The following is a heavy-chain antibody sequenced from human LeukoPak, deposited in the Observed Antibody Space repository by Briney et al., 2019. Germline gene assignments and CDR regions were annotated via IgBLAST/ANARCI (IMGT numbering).Heavy chain of an antibody. V-gene: IGHV1-2*02. CDR2: INPISCGT. Sequence: ASVTVSRQASGCTFTHYYMHLLRQAPGHAREGMGVINPISCGTNYAQNFQGRVTMTRDASIRTAYMELSRLRSDDTAVYYCARDRRGNYYDSSGYYYYFHFWGQGTLVTVSS. CDR3: ARDRRGNYYDSSGYYYYFHF. CDR1: GCTFTHYY. D-gene: IGHD3-22*01. J-gene: IGHJ4*02.